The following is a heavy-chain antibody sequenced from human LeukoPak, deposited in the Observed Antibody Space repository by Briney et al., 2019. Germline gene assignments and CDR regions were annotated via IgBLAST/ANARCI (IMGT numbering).Heavy chain of an antibody. CDR2: ISGSGGAT. J-gene: IGHJ6*02. D-gene: IGHD1-1*01. V-gene: IGHV3-23*01. CDR3: ARDRICVDKRGYYYYCMDV. Sequence: GGSLRLSCALSGFTFSSYAMSWVRQAPGKGLEWVSAISGSGGATYYADSVKGRFTMSRDNSKNTLYLQRNSLRAEDTAVYYCARDRICVDKRGYYYYCMDVWGQGTTVTVSS. CDR1: GFTFSSYA.